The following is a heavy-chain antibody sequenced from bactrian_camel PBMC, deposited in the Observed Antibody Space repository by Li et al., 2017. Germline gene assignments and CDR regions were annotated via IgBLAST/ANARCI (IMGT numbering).Heavy chain of an antibody. CDR3: AAISYWRDYASLNPDEYTY. CDR2: IDSVGST. CDR1: GFTSSRYC. D-gene: IGHD4*01. J-gene: IGHJ4*01. Sequence: HVQLVESGGGSVQAGGSLRLSCAVSGFTSSRYCMGWFRQAPGKEREGVAAIDSVGSTSYPDSVKGRFTISKDNAKNTLYLQMNNLKPEDTAMYYCAAISYWRDYASLNPDEYTYWGQGTQVTVS. V-gene: IGHV3S26*01.